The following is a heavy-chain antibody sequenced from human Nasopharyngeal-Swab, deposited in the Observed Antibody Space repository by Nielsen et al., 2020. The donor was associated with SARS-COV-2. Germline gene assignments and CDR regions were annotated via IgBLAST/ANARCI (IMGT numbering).Heavy chain of an antibody. J-gene: IGHJ5*02. CDR3: ARGYYDFWSGYAGFDP. CDR1: GFTFSSYW. V-gene: IGHV3-74*01. D-gene: IGHD3-3*01. CDR2: INSDGSST. Sequence: GGPLRLSCAASGFTFSSYWMHWVRQAPGKGLVWVSRINSDGSSTSYADSVKGRFTISRDNAKNTLYLQMNSLRAEDTAVYYCARGYYDFWSGYAGFDPWGQGTLVTVSS.